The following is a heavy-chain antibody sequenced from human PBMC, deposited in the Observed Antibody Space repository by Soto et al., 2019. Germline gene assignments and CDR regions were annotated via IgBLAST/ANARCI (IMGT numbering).Heavy chain of an antibody. J-gene: IGHJ4*02. V-gene: IGHV3-7*03. CDR1: GFTFSSYW. CDR2: IKQDGNEK. CDR3: ARVDGWYDFEY. Sequence: GWSLRLSCAASGFTFSSYWMSLVRQAPGKGLEWVANIKQDGNEKYYVDSVKGRFTISRDNAKNSLYLQMNSLRAEDTAVYYCARVDGWYDFEYWGKGTLVTVSS. D-gene: IGHD6-19*01.